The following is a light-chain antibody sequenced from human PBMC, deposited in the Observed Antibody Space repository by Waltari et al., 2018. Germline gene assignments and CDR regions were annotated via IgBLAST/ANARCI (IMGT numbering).Light chain of an antibody. CDR2: KAN. V-gene: IGLV8-61*01. CDR3: ALYMGGCIWV. CDR1: SGSISATSY. J-gene: IGLJ3*02. Sequence: QTVVTQEPSLSVSPGGTVTLTCALSSGSISATSYATGYQQTPGQVRGTLRDKANTRSCGVPDRVFGYILGNKASRTITGAQAGDECDYYCALYMGGCIWVFGVGTKLTVL.